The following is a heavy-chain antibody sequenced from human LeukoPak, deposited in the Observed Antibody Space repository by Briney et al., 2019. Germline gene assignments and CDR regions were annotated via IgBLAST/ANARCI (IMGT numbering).Heavy chain of an antibody. Sequence: SSGAAGFTFITYGMHGGLRAPGRGLVGVIVIWWHGSNKYYADPVKGRFTIYRDNSKTTLYLQMNSLRAEDTAVYYCARVAVAGKGEYYFDYWGQGTLVTVSS. CDR3: ARVAVAGKGEYYFDY. CDR1: GFTFITYG. CDR2: IWWHGSNK. J-gene: IGHJ4*02. V-gene: IGHV3-33*08. D-gene: IGHD6-19*01.